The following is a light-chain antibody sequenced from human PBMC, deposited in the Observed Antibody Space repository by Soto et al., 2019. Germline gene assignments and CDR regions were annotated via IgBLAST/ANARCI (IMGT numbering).Light chain of an antibody. CDR2: DVS. CDR3: QQYGSSGT. Sequence: DVQMTRSPSTLSASVGDRVTITCRASQSINNLLAWYQQKPGKAPKFLIYDVSTLESGVPSRFSGSGSGTDFTLTISRLEPEDFAVYYCQQYGSSGTFGQGTKVDIK. V-gene: IGKV1-5*01. J-gene: IGKJ1*01. CDR1: QSINNL.